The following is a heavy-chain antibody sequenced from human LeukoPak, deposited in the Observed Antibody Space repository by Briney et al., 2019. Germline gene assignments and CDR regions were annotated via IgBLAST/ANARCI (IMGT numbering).Heavy chain of an antibody. D-gene: IGHD3-22*01. CDR1: GGSISSYY. CDR2: IYYSGST. CDR3: ARENYYDSSGYYSTAFDV. V-gene: IGHV4-59*01. Sequence: PSETLSLTCTVSGGSISSYYWSWIRQPPGKGLEWIGYIYYSGSTNYNPSLKSRVTISVDTSKNQFSLKLSSVTAADTAVYYCARENYYDSSGYYSTAFDVCGQGTMVTVSS. J-gene: IGHJ3*01.